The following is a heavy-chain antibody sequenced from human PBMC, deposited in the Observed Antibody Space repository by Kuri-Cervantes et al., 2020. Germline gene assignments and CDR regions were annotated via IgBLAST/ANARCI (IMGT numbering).Heavy chain of an antibody. CDR2: ISYDGSNK. Sequence: GGSLRLSCAASGFTFSSYGMHWVRQAPGKGLEWVAVISYDGSNKYYADSVKGRFTISRDNSKNTLHLQMNSLRAEDTAVYYCAREGRITMIVVVITRNNEFDYWGQGTLVTVSS. CDR3: AREGRITMIVVVITRNNEFDY. CDR1: GFTFSSYG. V-gene: IGHV3-30*03. J-gene: IGHJ4*02. D-gene: IGHD3-22*01.